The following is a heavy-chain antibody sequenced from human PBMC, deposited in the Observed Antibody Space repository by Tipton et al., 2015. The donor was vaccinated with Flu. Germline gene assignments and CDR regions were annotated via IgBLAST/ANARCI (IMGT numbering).Heavy chain of an antibody. V-gene: IGHV4-4*07. Sequence: LRLSCTVSGGSIRSDYWSWIRQPAGKGPEWIGRINSSGATNYNPSLKSRVTMSVDMSQNQFSLNPSSVTAADTSVYYCVRCKSGSYCHCFDYWGQGTLVTVSS. CDR2: INSSGAT. D-gene: IGHD1-26*01. CDR1: GGSIRSDY. CDR3: VRCKSGSYCHCFDY. J-gene: IGHJ4*02.